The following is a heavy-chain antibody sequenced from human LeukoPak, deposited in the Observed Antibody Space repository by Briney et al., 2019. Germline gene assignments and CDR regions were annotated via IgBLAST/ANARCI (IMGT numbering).Heavy chain of an antibody. D-gene: IGHD2-2*01. CDR2: IKKDGIEK. CDR3: AKDTHCSSTSCYGWGLFYYYYYMDV. CDR1: GFTFSSYW. J-gene: IGHJ6*03. V-gene: IGHV3-7*01. Sequence: GGSLRLSCAASGFTFSSYWMSWVRQAPGKGLEWVANIKKDGIEKYYVDSVKGRFTISRDNSKNTLYLQMNSLRAEDTAVYYCAKDTHCSSTSCYGWGLFYYYYYMDVWGKGTTVTVSS.